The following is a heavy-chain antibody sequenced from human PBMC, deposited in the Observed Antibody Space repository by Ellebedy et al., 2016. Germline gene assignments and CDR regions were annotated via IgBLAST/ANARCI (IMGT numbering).Heavy chain of an antibody. CDR2: IYYSGST. D-gene: IGHD3-10*01. CDR3: ARQDEVLKWFDP. V-gene: IGHV4-59*08. CDR1: GGSISSYY. J-gene: IGHJ5*02. Sequence: SETLSLTCTVSGGSISSYYWSWIRQPPGKGLEWIGYIYYSGSTNYNPSLKSRVTISVDTSKNQFSLKLSSVTAADTAVYYCARQDEVLKWFDPWGQGTLVTVSS.